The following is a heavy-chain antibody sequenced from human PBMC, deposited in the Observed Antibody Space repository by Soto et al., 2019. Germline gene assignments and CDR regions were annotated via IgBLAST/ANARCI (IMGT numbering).Heavy chain of an antibody. CDR2: IDWGDNK. CDR3: AHRRPTHLAFDS. CDR1: GFPLSTSGVA. V-gene: IGHV2-5*02. J-gene: IGHJ4*02. Sequence: QITLKESGPPLVKPTQTLTLTCTFSGFPLSTSGVAVGWVRQPPGKALEWLALIDWGDNKRYRSSLQSRLTITKDTSKNQVGLTMTNMDPVDTGTYDCAHRRPTHLAFDSWGQGTLVSVSS.